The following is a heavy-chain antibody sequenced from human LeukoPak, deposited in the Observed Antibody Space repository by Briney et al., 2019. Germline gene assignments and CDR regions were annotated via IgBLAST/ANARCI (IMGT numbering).Heavy chain of an antibody. CDR3: AKDVGPGIAAAGTFLGFDY. CDR2: ISYDGSNK. D-gene: IGHD6-13*01. J-gene: IGHJ4*02. Sequence: GGSLRLSCAGSGFTFSSYGMHWVRQAPGKGLEWVAVISYDGSNKYYADSVKGRFTISRDNSKNTLYLQMNSLRAEDTAVYYCAKDVGPGIAAAGTFLGFDYWGQGTLVTVSS. V-gene: IGHV3-30*18. CDR1: GFTFSSYG.